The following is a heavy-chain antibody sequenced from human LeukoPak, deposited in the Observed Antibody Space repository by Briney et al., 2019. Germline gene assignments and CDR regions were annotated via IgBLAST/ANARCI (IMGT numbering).Heavy chain of an antibody. CDR3: ARIGFVEFHFDY. V-gene: IGHV1-69*13. CDR2: IIPIFGTA. D-gene: IGHD3-10*01. CDR1: GGTFSSYA. Sequence: ASVKVSCKASGGTFSSYAISWVRQAPGQGLEWMGGIIPIFGTANHAQKFQGRVTITADESTSTAYMELSSLRSEDTAVYYCARIGFVEFHFDYWGQGTLVTVSS. J-gene: IGHJ4*02.